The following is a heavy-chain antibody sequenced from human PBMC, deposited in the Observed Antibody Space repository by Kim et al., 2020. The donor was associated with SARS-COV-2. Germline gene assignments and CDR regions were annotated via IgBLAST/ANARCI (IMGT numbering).Heavy chain of an antibody. Sequence: GGSLRLSCAASGFTFSSYAMSWVRQAPGKGLEWVSAISGSGGSTYYADSVKGRFTISRDNSKNTLYLQMNSLRAEDTAVYYCAKGFDEREWLLPLKYYYYYGMDVWGQGTTVTVSS. CDR3: AKGFDEREWLLPLKYYYYYGMDV. V-gene: IGHV3-23*01. D-gene: IGHD3-3*01. CDR1: GFTFSSYA. J-gene: IGHJ6*02. CDR2: ISGSGGST.